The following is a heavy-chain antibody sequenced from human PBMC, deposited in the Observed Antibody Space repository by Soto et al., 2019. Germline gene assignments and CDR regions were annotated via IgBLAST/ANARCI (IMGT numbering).Heavy chain of an antibody. CDR3: ARRSGGYCSGGSCPNYYMDV. CDR2: IDHSGST. Sequence: SETLSLTCAVYGGSFSGYYWSWIRQPPGKGLEWIGEIDHSGSTNYNPSLKSRVTISVDTSKNQFSLKLSSVTAADTAVNYCARRSGGYCSGGSCPNYYMDVWGKGTTVTVSS. V-gene: IGHV4-34*01. D-gene: IGHD2-15*01. J-gene: IGHJ6*03. CDR1: GGSFSGYY.